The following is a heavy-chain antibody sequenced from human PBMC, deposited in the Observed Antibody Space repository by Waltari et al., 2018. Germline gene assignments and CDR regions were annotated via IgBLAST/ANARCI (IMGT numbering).Heavy chain of an antibody. Sequence: EVQLVESGGGLVKPGGSLRLSCAASGFTFSLFSMNWVRQAPGRGLEWVLTISSSGSYIYYADSVKGRFTISRDNAKNSVYLQMNSLRVDDTAVYYCTMAPDVPVRPTWGWGQGSLVTVSS. J-gene: IGHJ4*02. V-gene: IGHV3-21*06. CDR2: ISSSGSYI. CDR1: GFTFSLFS. CDR3: TMAPDVPVRPTWG. D-gene: IGHD7-27*01.